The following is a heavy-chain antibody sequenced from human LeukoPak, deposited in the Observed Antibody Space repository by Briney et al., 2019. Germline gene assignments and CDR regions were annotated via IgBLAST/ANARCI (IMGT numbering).Heavy chain of an antibody. D-gene: IGHD5-12*01. J-gene: IGHJ3*02. Sequence: GGSLRLSCAAPGFTFSSYSMNWVRQAPGKGLEWVSYISSSSSTIYYADSVKGRFTISRDNAKNSLYLQMNSLRDEDTAVYYCARDEGYSGYVDAFDIWGQGTMVTVSS. CDR2: ISSSSSTI. CDR1: GFTFSSYS. V-gene: IGHV3-48*02. CDR3: ARDEGYSGYVDAFDI.